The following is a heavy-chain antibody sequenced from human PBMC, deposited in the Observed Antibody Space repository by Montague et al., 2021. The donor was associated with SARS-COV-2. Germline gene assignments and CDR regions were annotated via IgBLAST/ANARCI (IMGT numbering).Heavy chain of an antibody. CDR2: IYYTGNT. J-gene: IGHJ3*01. CDR3: ARLKRYFDSSGSPSAFDF. D-gene: IGHD3-22*01. Sequence: SEILSLTCTVSGGSITNNIDYWAWIRRPPGKGLEWIGSIYYTGNTYYNPSLKGQVTISVVTSKNHFTLKLSSVTAAETAVYYCARLKRYFDSSGSPSAFDFWGQGTKVTVSS. CDR1: GGSITNNIDY. V-gene: IGHV4-39*02.